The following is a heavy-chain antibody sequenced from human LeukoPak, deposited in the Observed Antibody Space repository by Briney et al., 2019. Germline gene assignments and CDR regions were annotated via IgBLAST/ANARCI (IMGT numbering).Heavy chain of an antibody. V-gene: IGHV3-23*01. J-gene: IGHJ5*02. D-gene: IGHD6-19*01. CDR1: GFNFSSYA. CDR2: IRGIGGRT. CDR3: AKEPASSGWFDP. Sequence: GGSLRLSCAASGFNFSSYAMSWVRQAPGKGLEWVSAIRGIGGRTYYADSVKGRFTISRDNSKNTLYLQMNSLRAEDTAVYYCAKEPASSGWFDPWGQGTLVAVSS.